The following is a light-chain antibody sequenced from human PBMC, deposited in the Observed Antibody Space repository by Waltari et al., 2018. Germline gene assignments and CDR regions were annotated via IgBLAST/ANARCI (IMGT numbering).Light chain of an antibody. CDR1: QGITKW. J-gene: IGKJ3*01. CDR2: GAS. Sequence: DIQMTQSPSSVSASVGDKVTFTCRASQGITKWLAWYQQKPGRAPKPLIPGASTLHAGVSPRFSGSGSGTEFTLTISDLQPEDVAIYYCQQANSFPITFGPGTRVDLK. V-gene: IGKV1-12*01. CDR3: QQANSFPIT.